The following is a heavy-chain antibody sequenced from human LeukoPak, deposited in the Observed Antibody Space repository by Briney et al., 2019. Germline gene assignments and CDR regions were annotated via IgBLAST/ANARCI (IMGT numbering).Heavy chain of an antibody. CDR1: GGTFSSYA. D-gene: IGHD2-15*01. J-gene: IGHJ5*02. CDR3: ARTPLTCSGGSCWFDP. CDR2: IIPIFGTA. V-gene: IGHV1-69*05. Sequence: SVKVSCKASGGTFSSYAISWVRQAPGQGFEWMGRIIPIFGTANYAQRFQGRVTITTDESTSTAYMELSSLRSEDTAVYYCARTPLTCSGGSCWFDPWGQGTLVTVSS.